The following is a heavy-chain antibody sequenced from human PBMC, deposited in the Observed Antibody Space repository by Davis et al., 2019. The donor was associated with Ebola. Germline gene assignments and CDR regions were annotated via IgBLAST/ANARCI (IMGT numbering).Heavy chain of an antibody. V-gene: IGHV1-18*01. J-gene: IGHJ6*03. CDR1: GYTFTSYG. CDR3: ARQYNWNYYYYMDV. CDR2: ISAYNGNT. Sequence: ASVKVSCKASGYTFTSYGISWVRQAPGQGLEWMGWISAYNGNTSYAQTLQGRVTMTTDTSTSTAYMELRSLRSDDTAVYYCARQYNWNYYYYMDVWGKGTTVTVSS. D-gene: IGHD1-20*01.